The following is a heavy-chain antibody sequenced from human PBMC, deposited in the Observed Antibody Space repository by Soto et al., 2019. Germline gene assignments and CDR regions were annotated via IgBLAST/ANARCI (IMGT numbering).Heavy chain of an antibody. CDR2: IIPIFGTA. V-gene: IGHV1-69*01. J-gene: IGHJ2*01. CDR1: GGTFSSYA. CDR3: ARAGIGVGATRGWYSEL. D-gene: IGHD1-26*01. Sequence: QVQLVQSGAEVKKPGSSVKVSCKASGGTFSSYAISWVRQAPGQGLEWMGGIIPIFGTANYAQKFQGRVTITADESTSTAYMELSSLGSEDTAVYYCARAGIGVGATRGWYSELWGRGTLVTVSS.